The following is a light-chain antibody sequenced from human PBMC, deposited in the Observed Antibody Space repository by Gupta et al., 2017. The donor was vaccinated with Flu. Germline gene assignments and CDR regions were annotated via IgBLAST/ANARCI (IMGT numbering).Light chain of an antibody. CDR1: RSNLGAGYD. V-gene: IGLV1-40*01. CDR2: VNN. Sequence: QSVLTQPPSLSGAPGQRVTISCTGNRSNLGAGYDVHWFQQLPGRASRLLIIVNNNRPSGVSDRFSGSRSRTSASPAITGLQGEDEATYFCQSYDNTLTGPWVFGGGTKLTVL. CDR3: QSYDNTLTGPWV. J-gene: IGLJ3*02.